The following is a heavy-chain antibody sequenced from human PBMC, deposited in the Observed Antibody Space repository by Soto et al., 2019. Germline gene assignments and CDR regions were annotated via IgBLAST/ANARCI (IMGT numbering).Heavy chain of an antibody. CDR3: AREASAVISLDY. V-gene: IGHV1-2*02. CDR2: FNPNSGDT. D-gene: IGHD6-19*01. J-gene: IGHJ4*02. Sequence: ASVKVSCKASGYIFTAYSMHCVRQAPGQVLEWVGWFNPNSGDTIYAQKFQGRVTLTGDTSISTAYMELYSLTSDDTAVYYCAREASAVISLDYWGQGTLVTVSS. CDR1: GYIFTAYS.